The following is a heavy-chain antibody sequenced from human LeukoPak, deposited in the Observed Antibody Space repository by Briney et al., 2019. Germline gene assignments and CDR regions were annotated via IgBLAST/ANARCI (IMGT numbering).Heavy chain of an antibody. CDR1: GSTFVSYG. V-gene: IGHV3-30*18. CDR3: AKDLAFSGSLDH. J-gene: IGHJ4*02. D-gene: IGHD1-26*01. CDR2: ISTDVRTK. Sequence: GRSLRLSWVASGSTFVSYGIDWVRQAPGKWLEWVALISTDVRTKFYMDSVKGRFTVSIDNSKKTVYLQMNGLRTDDTAVYYCAKDLAFSGSLDHWGQGTVVSVSS.